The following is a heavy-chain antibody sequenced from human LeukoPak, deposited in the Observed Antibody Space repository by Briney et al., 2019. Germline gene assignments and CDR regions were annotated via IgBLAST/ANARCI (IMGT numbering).Heavy chain of an antibody. D-gene: IGHD3-22*01. CDR1: GFTFSSYA. J-gene: IGHJ4*02. CDR2: FSGHTGDT. Sequence: GGSLRLSCAASGFTFSSYAMSWVRQVPGKGLEWISSFSGHTGDTYYADSVKGRFTISRDNSKNTLYLQMNSLRAEDTALYYYAKDPGTYYYDSSYYTGWGQGTLVTVSS. CDR3: AKDPGTYYYDSSYYTG. V-gene: IGHV3-23*01.